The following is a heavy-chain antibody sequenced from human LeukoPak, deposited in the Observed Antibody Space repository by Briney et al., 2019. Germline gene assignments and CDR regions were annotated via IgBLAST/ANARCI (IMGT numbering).Heavy chain of an antibody. D-gene: IGHD5-24*01. V-gene: IGHV1-46*01. Sequence: ASVKVSCKAFGYTFTSNYMHWVRQAPGQGPEWMGVISPSGGSTTYAQKFQGSVTLTRDMSTSTDYLELSSLRSEDMAVYYCARDNSVRDEAWWFNPWGQGTLVTVSS. CDR3: ARDNSVRDEAWWFNP. J-gene: IGHJ5*02. CDR2: ISPSGGST. CDR1: GYTFTSNY.